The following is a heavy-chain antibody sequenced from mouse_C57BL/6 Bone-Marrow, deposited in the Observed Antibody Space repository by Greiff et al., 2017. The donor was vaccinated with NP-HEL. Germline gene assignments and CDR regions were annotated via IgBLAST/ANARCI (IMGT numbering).Heavy chain of an antibody. CDR2: FHPYNDDT. J-gene: IGHJ3*01. Sequence: VQLQQSGAELVKPGASVKMSCKASGYTFTTYPLEWMKQNPGKSLEWIGNFHPYNDDTKYNEKFKGKATLTVEKSSSTVYLELSRLTSDDSAVYYCARRGYSSSYAFDYWGEGTLATVAA. CDR1: GYTFTTYP. V-gene: IGHV1-47*01. D-gene: IGHD1-1*01. CDR3: ARRGYSSSYAFDY.